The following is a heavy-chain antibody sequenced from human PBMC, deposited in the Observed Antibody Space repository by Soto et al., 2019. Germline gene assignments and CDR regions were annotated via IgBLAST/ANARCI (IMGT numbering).Heavy chain of an antibody. CDR3: ARMLISTTGKQERNYYFDN. CDR1: GFSLSTSGMC. D-gene: IGHD1-1*01. CDR2: IDWDDDK. V-gene: IGHV2-70*11. Sequence: SGPTLVNPTQTLTLTCTFSGFSLSTSGMCVSWIRQPPGKALEWLARIDWDDDKYYNTSLKTRLTISKDTSENQVVLTMTSMDPVDTATYYCARMLISTTGKQERNYYFDNLGQGNLLTVSS. J-gene: IGHJ4*02.